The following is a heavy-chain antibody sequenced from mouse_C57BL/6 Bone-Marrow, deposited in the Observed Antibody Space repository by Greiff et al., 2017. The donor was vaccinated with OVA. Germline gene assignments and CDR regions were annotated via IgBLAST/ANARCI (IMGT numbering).Heavy chain of an antibody. D-gene: IGHD2-5*01. CDR3: VRDENYSNYEGFAY. CDR2: IRSKSSNYAT. Sequence: EVHLVESGGGLVQPKGSLKLSCAASGFTFNTYAMHWVRQAPGTGLEWVARIRSKSSNYATYYADSVKDRFTISRDDSQSMLYLQMNNLKTEDTAMYYCVRDENYSNYEGFAYWGQGTLVTVSA. CDR1: GFTFNTYA. V-gene: IGHV10-3*01. J-gene: IGHJ3*01.